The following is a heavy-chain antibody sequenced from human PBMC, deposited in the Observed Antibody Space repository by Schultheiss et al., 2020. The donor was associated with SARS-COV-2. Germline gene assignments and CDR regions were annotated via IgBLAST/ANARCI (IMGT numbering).Heavy chain of an antibody. V-gene: IGHV3-73*01. CDR2: IRCTARNYAT. CDR1: GFSFSGYG. D-gene: IGHD5-18*01. Sequence: GGSLRLSCVTSGFSFSGYGIYWVRQASGKGLEWVGRIRCTARNYATAYAASVKGRFIISRDESRNTSYLQMNSLKIEDTAVYYCTRNSTSSRWFDHWGQGTLVTVSS. J-gene: IGHJ5*02. CDR3: TRNSTSSRWFDH.